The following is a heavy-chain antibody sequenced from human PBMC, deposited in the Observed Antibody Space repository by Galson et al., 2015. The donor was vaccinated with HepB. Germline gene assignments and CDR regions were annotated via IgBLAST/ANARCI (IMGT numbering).Heavy chain of an antibody. J-gene: IGHJ4*02. D-gene: IGHD3-9*01. CDR1: GFTFSSYS. V-gene: IGHV3-48*01. CDR2: ISSSSSTI. Sequence: SLRLSCAASGFTFSSYSMNWVRQAPGKGLEWVSYISSSSSTIYYADSVKGRFTISRDNAKNSLYLQMNSLRAEDTAVYYCARDGLLRYFDWFRSFDYWGQGTLVTVSS. CDR3: ARDGLLRYFDWFRSFDY.